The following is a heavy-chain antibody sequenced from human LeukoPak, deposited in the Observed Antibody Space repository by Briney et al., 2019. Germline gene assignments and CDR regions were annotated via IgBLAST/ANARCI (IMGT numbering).Heavy chain of an antibody. Sequence: ASVKVSCKASGYTFTSYDINWVRQATGQGLEWMGWMNPNSGNTGYAQKFQGRVTMTRNTSISTAYMELSSLRSEDTAVYYCARADWVMNWFDPWGQGTLVTVSS. D-gene: IGHD2-21*01. CDR2: MNPNSGNT. J-gene: IGHJ5*02. V-gene: IGHV1-8*01. CDR1: GYTFTSYD. CDR3: ARADWVMNWFDP.